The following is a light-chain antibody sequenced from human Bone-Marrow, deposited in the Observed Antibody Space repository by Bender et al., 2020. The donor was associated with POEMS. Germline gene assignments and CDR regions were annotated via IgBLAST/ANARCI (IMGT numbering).Light chain of an antibody. CDR1: GGSIAGAY. J-gene: IGLJ3*02. V-gene: IGLV6-57*01. CDR2: QDD. CDR3: QSYNTTNPHWV. Sequence: NFMLTQPHSVSESPGKTVTISCTRSGGSIAGAYVQWYQQRPGTSPTTVIYQDDRRPSGVPDRFSGSIDRSSNSASLTISGLKPEDEADYYCQSYNTTNPHWVFGGGTKLTVL.